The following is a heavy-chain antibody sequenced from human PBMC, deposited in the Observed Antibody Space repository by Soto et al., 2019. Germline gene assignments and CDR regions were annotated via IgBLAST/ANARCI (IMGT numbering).Heavy chain of an antibody. J-gene: IGHJ5*02. CDR3: ARYYGPNPCFDP. CDR1: GGSITSGGYS. CDR2: IYHSGSS. Sequence: PSETLSLTCAVSGGSITSGGYSWSWIRQSPGKGLEWIGYIYHSGSSYYNPSLKSRVSMSVDTVKNQFSLTLTSVTAADTAVYYCARYYGPNPCFDPWGQGTLVTVSS. D-gene: IGHD3-16*01. V-gene: IGHV4-30-2*06.